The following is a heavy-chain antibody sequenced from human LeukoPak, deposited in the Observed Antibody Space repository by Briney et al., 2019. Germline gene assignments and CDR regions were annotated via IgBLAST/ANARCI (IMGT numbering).Heavy chain of an antibody. V-gene: IGHV1-8*01. D-gene: IGHD3-22*01. J-gene: IGHJ4*02. CDR1: GYTFTSYD. CDR2: MNPNSGNT. Sequence: ASVKVSCKASGYTFTSYDINWVRQATGQGLEWMGWMNPNSGNTGYAQKFQGRVTMTRDTSISTAYMELSSLRSEDTAVYYCARSVRFYYDSSGYFLFGYWGQGTLVTVSS. CDR3: ARSVRFYYDSSGYFLFGY.